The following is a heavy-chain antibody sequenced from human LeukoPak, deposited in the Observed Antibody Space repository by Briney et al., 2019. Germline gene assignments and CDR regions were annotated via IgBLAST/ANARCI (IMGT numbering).Heavy chain of an antibody. J-gene: IGHJ6*03. D-gene: IGHD2-2*01. CDR3: ASAQLQQSPETSYTNYYYYYYLDV. Sequence: ADPLSLPCTVSDGPVSSYSGQWMPNPPGKALEWIWYIFARGGPIYNPSLESRINILSNTPKKLFPLPQTSVTAADTAVYYCASAQLQQSPETSYTNYYYYYYLDVWGKGTTVSVSS. V-gene: IGHV4-59*02. CDR2: IFARGGP. CDR1: DGPVSSYS.